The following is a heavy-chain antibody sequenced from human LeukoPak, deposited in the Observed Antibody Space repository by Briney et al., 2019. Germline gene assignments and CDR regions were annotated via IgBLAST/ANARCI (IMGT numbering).Heavy chain of an antibody. J-gene: IGHJ4*02. CDR2: IYYSGST. V-gene: IGHV4-31*03. D-gene: IGHD3-9*01. CDR3: ATYYDVLTGYYTFLY. Sequence: SETLSLTCTVSGGSISSGDYYWSWIRQPPGKGLEWIGYIYYSGSTYYNPSLKSRVNISVDTSKNQFSLKLSSVTAADTAVYYCATYYDVLTGYYTFLYWGQGTLVTVSS. CDR1: GGSISSGDYY.